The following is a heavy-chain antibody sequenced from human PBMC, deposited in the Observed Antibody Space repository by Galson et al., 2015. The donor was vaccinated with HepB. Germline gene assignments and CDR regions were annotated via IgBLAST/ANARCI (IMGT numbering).Heavy chain of an antibody. CDR1: GSTFNNVW. CDR2: IDPSDSYV. J-gene: IGHJ4*03. V-gene: IGHV5-10-1*01. Sequence: QSGAEVKKPGQSLRISCKASGSTFNNVWISWVRQMPGKGLEWMGRIDPSDSYVDYSPSFQGRVTISADRFISTAYLYWSSLEASDTAIYYCARHPKRYGSSWFPFDLWGQGTLATVSS. CDR3: ARHPKRYGSSWFPFDL. D-gene: IGHD6-13*01.